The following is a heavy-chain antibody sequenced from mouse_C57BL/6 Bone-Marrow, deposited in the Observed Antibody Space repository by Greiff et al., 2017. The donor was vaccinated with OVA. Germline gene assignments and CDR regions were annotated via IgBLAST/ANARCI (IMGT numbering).Heavy chain of an antibody. D-gene: IGHD3-3*01. CDR2: INPGSGGT. Sequence: QVQLQQSGAELVRPGTSVKVSCKASGYAFTNYLIEWVKQRPGQGLEWIGVINPGSGGTNYNEKFKGKATLTADKSSSTAYMQLSSLTSEDSAVYFCAREVGHYFDYWGQGTTLTVSS. J-gene: IGHJ2*01. CDR1: GYAFTNYL. CDR3: AREVGHYFDY. V-gene: IGHV1-54*01.